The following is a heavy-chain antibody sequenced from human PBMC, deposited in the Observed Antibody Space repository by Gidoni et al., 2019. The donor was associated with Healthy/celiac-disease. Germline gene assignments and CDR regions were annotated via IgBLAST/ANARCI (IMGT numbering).Heavy chain of an antibody. CDR3: TTGKRWSGLDYYYGMDV. V-gene: IGHV3-15*01. D-gene: IGHD3-3*01. CDR2: IKSKTDGGTT. CDR1: GFTFSNAW. Sequence: EVQLVESGGGLVKPGGSLRLSCAASGFTFSNAWMSWVRQAPGKGLGWVGRIKSKTDGGTTDYAAPVKGRFTISRDDSKNTLYLQMNSLKTEDTAVYYCTTGKRWSGLDYYYGMDVWGQGTTVTVSS. J-gene: IGHJ6*02.